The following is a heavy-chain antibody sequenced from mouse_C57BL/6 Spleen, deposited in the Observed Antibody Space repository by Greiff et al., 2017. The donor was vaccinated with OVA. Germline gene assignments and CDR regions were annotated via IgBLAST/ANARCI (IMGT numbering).Heavy chain of an antibody. CDR1: GYTFTSYW. V-gene: IGHV1-59*01. CDR3: ARGYYGSYWYFDV. Sequence: VQLQQPGAELVRPGTSVKLSCKASGYTFTSYWMHWVKQRPGQGLEWIGLIDPSDSYTNYNQKFKGKATLTVDTSSSTAYMQLSSLTSEDSAVYYCARGYYGSYWYFDVWGTGTTVTVSS. D-gene: IGHD1-1*01. J-gene: IGHJ1*03. CDR2: IDPSDSYT.